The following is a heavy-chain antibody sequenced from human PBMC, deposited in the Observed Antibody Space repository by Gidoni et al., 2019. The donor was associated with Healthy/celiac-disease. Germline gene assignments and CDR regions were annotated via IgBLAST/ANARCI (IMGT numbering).Heavy chain of an antibody. CDR2: IYSGGST. J-gene: IGHJ5*02. D-gene: IGHD6-19*01. Sequence: EVQLVESGGGLVQPGGSLRLSCAASGFTVSNNYMSWVRPAPGKGLGWVSVIYSGGSTYYADSVKGRFTITRDNSKNTLYLRMNGLRAEDTAVGYGARFSTGWYGWFDPWGRGTLVTVSS. CDR1: GFTVSNNY. V-gene: IGHV3-66*01. CDR3: ARFSTGWYGWFDP.